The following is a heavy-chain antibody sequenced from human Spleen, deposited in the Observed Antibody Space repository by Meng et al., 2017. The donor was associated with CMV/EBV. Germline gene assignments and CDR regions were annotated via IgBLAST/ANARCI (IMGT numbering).Heavy chain of an antibody. CDR1: GFTFSSYW. CDR3: AKGGTYYDFWSGYWCYFDY. CDR2: IKQDGSEK. V-gene: IGHV3-7*01. J-gene: IGHJ4*02. D-gene: IGHD3-3*01. Sequence: GGSLRLSCAASGFTFSSYWMSWVRQAAGKGLEWVANIKQDGSEKYYVDSVKGRFTISRDNAKNSLYLQMNSLRAEDTAVYYCAKGGTYYDFWSGYWCYFDYWGQGTLVTVFS.